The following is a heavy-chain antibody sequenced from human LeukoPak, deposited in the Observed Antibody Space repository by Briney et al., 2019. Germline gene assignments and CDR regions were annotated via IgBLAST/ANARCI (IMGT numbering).Heavy chain of an antibody. J-gene: IGHJ4*02. V-gene: IGHV4-39*01. Sequence: SETLSLTCTVSGGSISSSSYYWGWIRQPPGKGLEWIGSIYYSGSTYYNPSLKSRATISVDTSKNQFSLKLSSVTAADTAVYYCARHRGGIAVAGTLYWGQGTLVTVSS. CDR2: IYYSGST. CDR3: ARHRGGIAVAGTLY. CDR1: GGSISSSSYY. D-gene: IGHD6-19*01.